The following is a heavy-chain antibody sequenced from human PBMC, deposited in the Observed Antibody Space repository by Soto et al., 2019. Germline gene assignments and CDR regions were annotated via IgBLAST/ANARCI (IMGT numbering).Heavy chain of an antibody. CDR2: VGGSDSDK. CDR1: GFPFSAYA. J-gene: IGHJ3*02. V-gene: IGHV3-23*01. CDR3: AKDATAVNGVWDPFDM. Sequence: GGSLRLSCVVSGFPFSAYAMSCVRQAPGKGLQWVSGVGGSDSDKHYADSVRGRFIVSRDNSKNTLYLQMNSLRADDTAVYYCAKDATAVNGVWDPFDMWGQGTEVTVSS. D-gene: IGHD2-8*01.